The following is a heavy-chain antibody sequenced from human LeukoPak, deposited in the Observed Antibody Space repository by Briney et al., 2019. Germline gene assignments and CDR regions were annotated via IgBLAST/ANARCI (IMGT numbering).Heavy chain of an antibody. CDR1: GYTFTSYA. D-gene: IGHD2-15*01. J-gene: IGHJ4*02. CDR2: INTNTGNP. Sequence: ASVKVSCKASGYTFTSYAMNWVRQAPGQGLEWMGWINTNTGNPTYAQGFTGRFVFSLDTSVSTAYLQISSLKAEDTAVYYCARDVPSRTVVVGALDYWGQGTLVTVSS. CDR3: ARDVPSRTVVVGALDY. V-gene: IGHV7-4-1*02.